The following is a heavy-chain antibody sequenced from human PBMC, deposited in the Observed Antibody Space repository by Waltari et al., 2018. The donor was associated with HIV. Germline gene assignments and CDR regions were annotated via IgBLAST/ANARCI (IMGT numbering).Heavy chain of an antibody. CDR3: TTWQVGSY. CDR1: GFTFTNAW. CDR2: IKTKAEGETV. Sequence: EVQVVESGGGLVKPGGSLRLTCGAYGFTFTNAWMSWVRQAPGKGLEWVVRIKTKAEGETVEYATPVKGRFTISRDDSKNTLYLQMNSLTTEDTAVYYCTTWQVGSYWGHGTLVTVSS. J-gene: IGHJ4*01. D-gene: IGHD3-10*01. V-gene: IGHV3-15*01.